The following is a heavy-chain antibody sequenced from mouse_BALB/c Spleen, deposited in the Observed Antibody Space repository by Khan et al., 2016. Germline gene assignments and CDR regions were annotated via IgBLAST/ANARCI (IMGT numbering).Heavy chain of an antibody. CDR2: INTHSGVP. CDR1: GYTFTTAG. V-gene: IGHV9-4*02. Sequence: QIQLVQSGPELKKPGETVRISCKASGYTFTTAGMQWVQKMPGKGLKWIGWINTHSGVPKYAEDFKGRFAFSLETSASTAYLQISNLKNEDTATYFCARGNPYYAMDYWGQGTSVTVSS. D-gene: IGHD2-1*01. J-gene: IGHJ4*01. CDR3: ARGNPYYAMDY.